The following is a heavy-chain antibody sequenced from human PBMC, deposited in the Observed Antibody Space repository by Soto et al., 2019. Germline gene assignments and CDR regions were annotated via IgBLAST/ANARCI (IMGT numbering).Heavy chain of an antibody. D-gene: IGHD3-9*01. V-gene: IGHV4-30-2*01. CDR3: ARAQWDYDILTGRLWGAFNI. Sequence: QLQLQESGSGLVKPSQTLSLTCAVSGGSISSGGYSWSWIRQPPGKGLEWIGNIYHGGGTYYNPSLESRLTISVDTSRNQFSLKLTSVTAADTAVYYCARAQWDYDILTGRLWGAFNIWGQGTMVTVSS. CDR1: GGSISSGGYS. CDR2: IYHGGGT. J-gene: IGHJ3*02.